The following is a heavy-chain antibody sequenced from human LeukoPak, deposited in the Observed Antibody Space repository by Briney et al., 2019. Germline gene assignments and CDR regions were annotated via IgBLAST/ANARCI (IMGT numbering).Heavy chain of an antibody. J-gene: IGHJ4*02. V-gene: IGHV4-39*07. D-gene: IGHD4-17*01. CDR1: GGSISSSSYY. Sequence: SETLSLTCTVSGGSISSSSYYWGWIRQPPGKGLEWIGSIYYSGSTYYNPSLKSRVTISVDTSKNQFSLKLSSVTAADTAVYYCARVESGDYVDYWGQGTLVTVSS. CDR2: IYYSGST. CDR3: ARVESGDYVDY.